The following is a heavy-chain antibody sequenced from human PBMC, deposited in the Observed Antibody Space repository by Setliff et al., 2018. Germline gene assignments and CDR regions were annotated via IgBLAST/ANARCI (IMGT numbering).Heavy chain of an antibody. Sequence: GGSLRLSCAASGFTFSSYAMSWVRQAPGKGLEWVSAISGSGGSTYYADSVKGRFTISRDNSKYTLYLQMNSLRAEDTAVYYCARSLVGATYSVYFDYWGQGALVTVSS. CDR2: ISGSGGST. CDR3: ARSLVGATYSVYFDY. J-gene: IGHJ4*02. CDR1: GFTFSSYA. D-gene: IGHD1-26*01. V-gene: IGHV3-23*01.